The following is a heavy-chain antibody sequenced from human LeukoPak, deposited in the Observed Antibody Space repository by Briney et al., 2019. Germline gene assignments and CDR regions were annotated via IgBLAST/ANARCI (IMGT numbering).Heavy chain of an antibody. Sequence: GGSLRLSCATSGFTFSDHYMDWVRQTPGKGLEWVGRSRNKANSYTTEYAASVKGRFTISRDDSKNSLYLQMNSLKTEDTAVYYCARGYCSRTSCYLEYFYGMDVWGKGTTVTVSS. CDR2: SRNKANSYTT. CDR3: ARGYCSRTSCYLEYFYGMDV. CDR1: GFTFSDHY. J-gene: IGHJ6*04. D-gene: IGHD2-2*01. V-gene: IGHV3-72*01.